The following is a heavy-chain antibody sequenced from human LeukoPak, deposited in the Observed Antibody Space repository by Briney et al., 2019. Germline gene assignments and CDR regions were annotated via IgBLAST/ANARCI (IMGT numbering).Heavy chain of an antibody. CDR1: GFTFSSYA. J-gene: IGHJ2*01. Sequence: PGGSLRLSCAASGFTFSSYAMHWVRQAPGKGLEWVAVISYDGSNKYYADSVKGRFTISRDNSKNTLYLQMNSLRAEDTAVYYCAREWPAMIMVYAPGAAHWYFDLWGRGTLVTVSS. CDR2: ISYDGSNK. V-gene: IGHV3-30*04. CDR3: AREWPAMIMVYAPGAAHWYFDL. D-gene: IGHD2-8*01.